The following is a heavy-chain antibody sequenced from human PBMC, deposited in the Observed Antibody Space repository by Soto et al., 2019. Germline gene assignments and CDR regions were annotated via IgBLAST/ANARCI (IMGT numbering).Heavy chain of an antibody. D-gene: IGHD3-3*01. V-gene: IGHV4-38-2*02. Sequence: SETLSLTCAVSGYSISSGYYWGGIRQPPGKGLEWIGSIYHSGSTYYNPSLKSRVTISVDTSKNQFSLKLSSVTAADTAVYYCARDQRGYYDFWSGPPYYYYGMDVWGQGTTVTVSS. J-gene: IGHJ6*02. CDR1: GYSISSGYY. CDR2: IYHSGST. CDR3: ARDQRGYYDFWSGPPYYYYGMDV.